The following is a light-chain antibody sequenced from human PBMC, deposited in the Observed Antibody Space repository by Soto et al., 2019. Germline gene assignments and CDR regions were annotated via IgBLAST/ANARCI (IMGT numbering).Light chain of an antibody. CDR1: SSDVGSYNL. V-gene: IGLV2-23*01. Sequence: QSALTQPASVXXXXGXXXXXSCTGTSSDVGSYNLVSWYQQHPDKAPKLIIYEGSKRPSGVSNRFSGSKSGNTASLTISGLQAEDEADYYCCSYAGSLVFGGGTKLTVL. CDR3: CSYAGSLV. CDR2: EGS. J-gene: IGLJ2*01.